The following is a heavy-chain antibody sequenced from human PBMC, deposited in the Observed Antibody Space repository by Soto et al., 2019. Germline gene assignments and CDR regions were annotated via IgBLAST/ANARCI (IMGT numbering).Heavy chain of an antibody. CDR2: ISSSDINI. CDR3: ARDYGDYVPRNDY. J-gene: IGHJ4*02. Sequence: EVQLVESGGGLIQPGGSLRLSCAASGFTFSSYSMNWVRQAPGKGLEWISYISSSDINIDYADSVKGRFTISRDIAKNSLYLQMNSLRAEDTAVYYCARDYGDYVPRNDYWGQGTLVTVSS. CDR1: GFTFSSYS. D-gene: IGHD4-17*01. V-gene: IGHV3-48*01.